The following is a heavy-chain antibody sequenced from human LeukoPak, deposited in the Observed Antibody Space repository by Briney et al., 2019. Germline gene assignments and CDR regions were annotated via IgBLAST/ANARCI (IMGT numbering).Heavy chain of an antibody. CDR2: MNPNSGSI. J-gene: IGHJ6*03. Sequence: GASVKVSCKASGYTFTSYDINWVRQATGQGLEWMGWMNPNSGSIGYAQKFQGRVTMTKNTSITTAYMELSSLRSEDTAVYYCARALSWTTDSYYYMDVWGKGTTVTVSS. V-gene: IGHV1-8*01. CDR3: ARALSWTTDSYYYMDV. CDR1: GYTFTSYD. D-gene: IGHD3/OR15-3a*01.